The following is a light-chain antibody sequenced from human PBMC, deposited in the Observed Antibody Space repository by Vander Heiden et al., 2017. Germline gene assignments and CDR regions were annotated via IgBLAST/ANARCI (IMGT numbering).Light chain of an antibody. V-gene: IGLV3-10*01. Sequence: SYALTQPPSVAVSPGQTARITCSGDALPKKYAYWYQQKSGQAPVLVIYEDRKRPSGSTERFSGSSSGTRATLTISGAQVEDEADYYCYSTDSSGNHKGVFGGGTKLTVL. CDR2: EDR. J-gene: IGLJ2*01. CDR3: YSTDSSGNHKGV. CDR1: ALPKKY.